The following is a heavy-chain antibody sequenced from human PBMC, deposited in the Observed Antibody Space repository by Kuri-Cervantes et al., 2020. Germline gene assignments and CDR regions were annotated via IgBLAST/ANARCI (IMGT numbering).Heavy chain of an antibody. Sequence: GESLKISCVVSGFSLSDYTMSWVRQAPGMGLEWVAYISSTGTTIFYADSVKGRYTISRDNAKNSLFLQMNSLRDEDTAVYYCAKRGISSVGATINLDHWGQGTLVTVSS. V-gene: IGHV3-48*02. CDR3: AKRGISSVGATINLDH. CDR1: GFSLSDYT. J-gene: IGHJ4*02. D-gene: IGHD1-26*01. CDR2: ISSTGTTI.